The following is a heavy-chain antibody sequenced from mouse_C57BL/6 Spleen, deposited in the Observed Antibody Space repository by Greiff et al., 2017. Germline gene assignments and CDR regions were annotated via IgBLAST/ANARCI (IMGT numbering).Heavy chain of an antibody. CDR3: GRRLLWYFDG. J-gene: IGHJ1*03. CDR2: IDPSDSET. Sequence: VQLKQPGAELVRPGSSVKLSCKASGYTFTSYWMHWVKQRPRQGLEWIGNIDPSDSETHYNQKFKDKATLTVDKSSSTAYMKRSSLTSEDSAVYYCGRRLLWYFDGWGTGTTVTVSS. V-gene: IGHV1-52*01. D-gene: IGHD3-2*02. CDR1: GYTFTSYW.